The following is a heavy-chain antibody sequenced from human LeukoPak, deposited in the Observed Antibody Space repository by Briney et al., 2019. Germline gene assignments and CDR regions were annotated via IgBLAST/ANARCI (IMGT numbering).Heavy chain of an antibody. CDR1: GGSISSGGYS. V-gene: IGHV4-30-2*01. CDR3: ARGPYGDKTFDY. Sequence: KASQTLSLTCAVSGGSISSGGYSWSWIRQPPGQGLEWIGYIYHSGSTYYNPSLKSRVTISVDRSKNQFSLKLSSVTAAGTAVYYCARGPYGDKTFDYWGQGTLVTVSS. J-gene: IGHJ4*02. CDR2: IYHSGST. D-gene: IGHD4-17*01.